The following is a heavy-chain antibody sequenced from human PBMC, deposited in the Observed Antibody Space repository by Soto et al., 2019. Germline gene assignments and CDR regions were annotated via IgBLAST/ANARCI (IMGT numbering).Heavy chain of an antibody. CDR1: GFTFSSYS. V-gene: IGHV3-21*01. J-gene: IGHJ4*02. CDR3: ARGDPRGLFYFDY. CDR2: ISSSSSYI. Sequence: GGSLRLSCAASGFTFSSYSMNWVRQAPGKGLEWVSSISSSSSYIYYADSVKGRFTISRDNAKNSLYLQMNSLRAEDTAVYYCARGDPRGLFYFDYWGQGTLVTV.